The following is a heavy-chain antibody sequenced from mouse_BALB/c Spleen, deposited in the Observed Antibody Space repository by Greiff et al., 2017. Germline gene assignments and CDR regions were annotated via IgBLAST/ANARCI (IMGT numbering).Heavy chain of an antibody. J-gene: IGHJ4*01. CDR2: ISSGSSTI. CDR1: GFTFSSFG. CDR3: ASRGAYYRYGYAMDY. V-gene: IGHV5-17*02. Sequence: EVQVVESGGGLVQPGGSRKLSCAASGFTFSSFGMHWVRQAPEKGLEWVAYISSGSSTIYYADTVKGRFTISRDNPKNTLFLQMTRLRSEDTAMYYCASRGAYYRYGYAMDYWGQGTSVTVSS. D-gene: IGHD2-14*01.